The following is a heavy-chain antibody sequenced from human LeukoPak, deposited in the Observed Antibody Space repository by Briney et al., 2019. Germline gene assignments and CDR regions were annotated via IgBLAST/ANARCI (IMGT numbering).Heavy chain of an antibody. Sequence: GGSLRLSCAASGFTFDDYGMSWVRQAPGKGLEWVSGINWNGGSTGYADSVKGRFTISRDNAKNSLYLQTNSLRAEDTALYYCARDRGVGATTAFDYWGQGTLVTVSS. CDR1: GFTFDDYG. J-gene: IGHJ4*02. V-gene: IGHV3-20*04. CDR3: ARDRGVGATTAFDY. CDR2: INWNGGST. D-gene: IGHD1-26*01.